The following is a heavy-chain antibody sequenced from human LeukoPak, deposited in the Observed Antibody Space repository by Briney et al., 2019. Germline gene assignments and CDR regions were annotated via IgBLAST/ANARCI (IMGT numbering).Heavy chain of an antibody. D-gene: IGHD6-19*01. CDR3: AREEGVAGNAFDY. CDR2: IIPIFGTA. V-gene: IGHV1-69*13. CDR1: GGTFSSYA. Sequence: GASVKVSCKASGGTFSSYAISWVRQAPGQGLEWMGGIIPIFGTANYAQKFQGRVTITADESTSTAYMELSSLISEDTAVYYCAREEGVAGNAFDYWGQGTLVTVSS. J-gene: IGHJ4*02.